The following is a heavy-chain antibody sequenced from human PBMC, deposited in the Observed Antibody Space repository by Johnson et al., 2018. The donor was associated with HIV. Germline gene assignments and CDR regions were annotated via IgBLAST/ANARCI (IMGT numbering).Heavy chain of an antibody. Sequence: QVQLVESGGGLVKPGGSLRLSCAASGFTFSDYYMSWIRQAPGQGLEWVSYISSSGSPIYYADSVKGRFTISRDNAKNSLYLQLKSLRAEDTAVYYCARERRANWDPNEAFDIWGQGTMVTVSS. CDR1: GFTFSDYY. V-gene: IGHV3-11*04. CDR2: ISSSGSPI. D-gene: IGHD7-27*01. J-gene: IGHJ3*02. CDR3: ARERRANWDPNEAFDI.